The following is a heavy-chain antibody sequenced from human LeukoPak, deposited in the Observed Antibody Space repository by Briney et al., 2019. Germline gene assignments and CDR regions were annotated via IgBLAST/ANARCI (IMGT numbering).Heavy chain of an antibody. V-gene: IGHV1-18*01. J-gene: IGHJ5*02. CDR3: ARDSPYYYGSGSYQENWFDP. CDR2: ISAYDGNT. D-gene: IGHD3-10*01. Sequence: GASVKVSCKASGYTFTSYGIGWVRQAPGQGLEWMGWISAYDGNTNYAQKLQGRVTMTTDTSTSTAYMELRSLRSDDTAVYYCARDSPYYYGSGSYQENWFDPWGQGTLVTVSS. CDR1: GYTFTSYG.